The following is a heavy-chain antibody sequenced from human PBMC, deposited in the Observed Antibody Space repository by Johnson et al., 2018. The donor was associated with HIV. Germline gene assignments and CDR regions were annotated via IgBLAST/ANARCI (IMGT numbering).Heavy chain of an antibody. J-gene: IGHJ3*02. CDR1: GFTFHDYG. V-gene: IGHV3-20*04. D-gene: IGHD3-10*01. Sequence: LRLSCAASGFTFHDYGMSWVRQAPGKGLEWVSGINWNGDSTDYADSVKGRFTVSRDSAKNSLKTEDTAVYYCTTEWEYYYGSGKLDAFDIWGQGTMVTVSS. CDR2: INWNGDST. CDR3: YGSGKLDAFDI.